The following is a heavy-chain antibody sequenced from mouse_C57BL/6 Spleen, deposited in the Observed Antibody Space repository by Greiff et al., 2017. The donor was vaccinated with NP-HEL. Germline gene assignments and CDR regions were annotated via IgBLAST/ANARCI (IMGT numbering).Heavy chain of an antibody. CDR2: FYPGSGSI. J-gene: IGHJ4*01. Sequence: VQLVESGAELVKPGASVKLSCKASGYTFTEYTIHWVKQRSGQGLEWIGWFYPGSGSIKYNEKFKDKATLTADKSSSTVYMELSRLTSEDSAVYFCARHEERGLLRYPYYYAMDYWGQGTSVTVSS. CDR3: ARHEERGLLRYPYYYAMDY. D-gene: IGHD1-1*01. V-gene: IGHV1-62-2*01. CDR1: GYTFTEYT.